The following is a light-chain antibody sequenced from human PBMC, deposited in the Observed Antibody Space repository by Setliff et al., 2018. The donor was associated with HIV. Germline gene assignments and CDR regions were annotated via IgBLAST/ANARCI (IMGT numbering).Light chain of an antibody. V-gene: IGLV2-11*01. CDR3: CSYAGSYTWV. J-gene: IGLJ1*01. CDR1: SSDVGGYNY. CDR2: DVS. Sequence: QSVLAQPRSVSGSPGQSVTISCTGTSSDVGGYNYVSWYQQHPGNAPKLIIYDVSERPSGVPYRFSGSKSGNTASLTISGLQAEDEADYYCCSYAGSYTWVFGTGTKVTVL.